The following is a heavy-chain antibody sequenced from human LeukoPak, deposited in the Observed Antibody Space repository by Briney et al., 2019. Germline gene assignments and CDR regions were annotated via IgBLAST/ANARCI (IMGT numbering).Heavy chain of an antibody. CDR2: IYPGDSDT. D-gene: IGHD6-13*01. Sequence: GESLKISCKGFGYSFTSYWIGWVRQMPGKGLEWMGIIYPGDSDTRYSPSFQGHITISADKSISTAYLQWSSLKASDTAMYYCARSISIAAGKLDYWGQGALVTVSS. CDR1: GYSFTSYW. CDR3: ARSISIAAGKLDY. V-gene: IGHV5-51*06. J-gene: IGHJ4*02.